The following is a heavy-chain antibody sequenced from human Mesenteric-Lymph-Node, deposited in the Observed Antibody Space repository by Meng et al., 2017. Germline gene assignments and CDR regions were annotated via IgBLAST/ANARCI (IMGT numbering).Heavy chain of an antibody. D-gene: IGHD1-26*01. CDR2: NFNDGRT. CDR3: ARDNMGSIDY. CDR1: GASVSINPSS. J-gene: IGHJ4*02. Sequence: QWQLPESGPGLAGPSETLSLTCSVSGASVSINPSSWTWVRQPPGKGLEWIGYNFNDGRTNYNPSLKTRVTMSIDTSKNQFSLTLSSVTAADTAIYYCARDNMGSIDYWGQGILVTVSS. V-gene: IGHV4-61*01.